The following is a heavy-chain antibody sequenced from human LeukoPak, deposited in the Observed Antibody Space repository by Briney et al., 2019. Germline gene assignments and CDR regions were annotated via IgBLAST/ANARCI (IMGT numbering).Heavy chain of an antibody. CDR2: IIPIFGTA. Sequence: SVKVSCKASGGTFTSYAISWVRQAPGQGLEWMGGIIPIFGTANYAQKFQGRVTITADESTSTAYMELSSLRSEDTAVHYCARAISSGYYLVDYWGQGTLVTVSS. CDR1: GGTFTSYA. D-gene: IGHD3-22*01. J-gene: IGHJ4*02. CDR3: ARAISSGYYLVDY. V-gene: IGHV1-69*01.